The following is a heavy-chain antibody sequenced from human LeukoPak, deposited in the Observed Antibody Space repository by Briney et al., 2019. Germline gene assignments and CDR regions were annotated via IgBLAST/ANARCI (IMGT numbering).Heavy chain of an antibody. D-gene: IGHD3-16*01. CDR1: GGSISSSIYY. V-gene: IGHV4-39*07. Sequence: PSETLSLTCIVSGGSISSSIYYWAWVRQPPGKGLEWIGTVFYNGATQYSPSLRSRVTISIDTSTNQFSLKLTSVTAADTAVYYCARGKFDNWFDPWGQGTLVTVSS. CDR2: VFYNGAT. CDR3: ARGKFDNWFDP. J-gene: IGHJ5*02.